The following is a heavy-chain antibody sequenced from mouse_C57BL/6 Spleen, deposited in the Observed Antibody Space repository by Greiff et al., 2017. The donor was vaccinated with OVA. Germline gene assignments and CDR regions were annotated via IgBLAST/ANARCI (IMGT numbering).Heavy chain of an antibody. J-gene: IGHJ4*01. CDR3: ARSQDSSDGYLYAMDY. CDR2: INPSSGYT. CDR1: GYTFTSYS. D-gene: IGHD2-3*01. V-gene: IGHV1-4*01. Sequence: QVQLQQSGAELARPGASVKLSCKASGYTFTSYSMHWVKQRPGQGLEWIGYINPSSGYTKYNQKFKDKATLTADKSSSTAYMQLSSLTSEDSAVYYGARSQDSSDGYLYAMDYWGQGTSVTVSS.